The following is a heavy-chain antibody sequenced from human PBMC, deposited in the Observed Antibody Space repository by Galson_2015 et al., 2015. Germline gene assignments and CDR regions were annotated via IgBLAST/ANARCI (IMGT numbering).Heavy chain of an antibody. Sequence: SLRLSCAASGFTFSSYGMHWVRQAPGKGLEWVAVIWYDGSNKYYADSVKGRFTISRDNSKNTLYLQMNSLRAEDTAVYYCAKGFQQQEPDSAFDIWGQGTMVTVSS. J-gene: IGHJ3*02. CDR3: AKGFQQQEPDSAFDI. D-gene: IGHD6-13*01. V-gene: IGHV3-33*06. CDR1: GFTFSSYG. CDR2: IWYDGSNK.